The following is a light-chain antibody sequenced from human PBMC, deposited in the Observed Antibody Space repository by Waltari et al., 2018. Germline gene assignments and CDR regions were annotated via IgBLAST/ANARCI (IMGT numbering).Light chain of an antibody. J-gene: IGKJ4*01. CDR2: WAS. CDR1: QSVLYSATNKNY. CDR3: QQYYSTPPLT. V-gene: IGKV4-1*01. Sequence: DIVMTQSPDSMAVSVGERATIHCKSSQSVLYSATNKNYLAWYQQKPGQPPKLLIYWASTRESGVPDRFSGSGSGTDFTLTISSLQAEDVAVYYCQQYYSTPPLTFGGGTKVEIK.